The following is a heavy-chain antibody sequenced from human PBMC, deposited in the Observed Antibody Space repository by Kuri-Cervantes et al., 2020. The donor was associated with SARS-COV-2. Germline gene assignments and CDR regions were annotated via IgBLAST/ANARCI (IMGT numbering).Heavy chain of an antibody. CDR1: NASMSTSSYY. CDR3: ARLGGFLDV. J-gene: IGHJ6*04. Sequence: SETLSLTCTVSNASMSTSSYYWSWIRQPPGKGLEWIGEINHSGSTNYNPSLKSRVTISVDTSKNQFSLKLSSVTAADTAVYYCARLGGFLDVWGKGTTVTVSS. D-gene: IGHD4-23*01. CDR2: INHSGST. V-gene: IGHV4-39*07.